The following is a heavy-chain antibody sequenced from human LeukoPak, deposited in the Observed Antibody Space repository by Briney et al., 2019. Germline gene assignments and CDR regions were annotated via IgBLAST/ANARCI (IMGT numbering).Heavy chain of an antibody. CDR3: ARDLFIITGTTE. V-gene: IGHV1-46*01. J-gene: IGHJ4*02. Sequence: GASVKVSCKASGYTFTSYYMHWVRQAPGQGLEWMGIINPSGGSTSYAQKFQGRVTMTRDTSTSTVYMELSSLRSEYTAVYYCARDLFIITGTTEWGQGTLVTVSS. CDR2: INPSGGST. D-gene: IGHD1-7*01. CDR1: GYTFTSYY.